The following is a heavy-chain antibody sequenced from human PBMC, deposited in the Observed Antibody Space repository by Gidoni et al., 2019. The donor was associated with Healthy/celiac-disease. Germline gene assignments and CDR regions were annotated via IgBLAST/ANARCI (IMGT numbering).Heavy chain of an antibody. V-gene: IGHV3-9*01. Sequence: EVQLVESGGGLVQPGRSLRLSCAASGFPFDDYAMHWVRQAPGKGLEWVSGISWNSGSIGYADSVKGRFTISRDNAKNSLYLQMNSLRAEDTALYYCAKAPGYRPGNAFDIWGQGTMVTVSS. CDR3: AKAPGYRPGNAFDI. CDR2: ISWNSGSI. J-gene: IGHJ3*02. CDR1: GFPFDDYA. D-gene: IGHD2-8*02.